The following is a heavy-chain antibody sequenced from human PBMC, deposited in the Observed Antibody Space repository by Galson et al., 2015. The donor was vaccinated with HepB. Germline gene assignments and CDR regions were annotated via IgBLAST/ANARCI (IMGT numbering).Heavy chain of an antibody. V-gene: IGHV5-10-1*01. D-gene: IGHD3-16*01. J-gene: IGHJ4*02. CDR2: IDPSDSDT. CDR3: ATPLGGADYYS. CDR1: GFTFNDAW. Sequence: QSGAEVKKPGESLRISCTGSGFTFNDAWITWVRQLPWKGLEWMGRIDPSDSDTKYSPSFQGHVSISADKSISTAYLQWNTLKASDTAMYYCATPLGGADYYSWGQGTLVTVSS.